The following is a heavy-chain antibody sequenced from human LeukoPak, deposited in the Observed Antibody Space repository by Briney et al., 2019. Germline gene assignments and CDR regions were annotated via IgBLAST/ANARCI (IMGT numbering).Heavy chain of an antibody. J-gene: IGHJ5*02. D-gene: IGHD3-10*01. CDR1: GFTFSRYW. V-gene: IGHV3-74*01. Sequence: GGSLRLSCAASGFTFSRYWMHWVRQAPGEGLVWVSRINTDGSRTTYADSVKGRFTISRDNAKNTVYLQMNSLRAEDTAVYYCARVALGSYNWFDPWGQGTLVTVSS. CDR2: INTDGSRT. CDR3: ARVALGSYNWFDP.